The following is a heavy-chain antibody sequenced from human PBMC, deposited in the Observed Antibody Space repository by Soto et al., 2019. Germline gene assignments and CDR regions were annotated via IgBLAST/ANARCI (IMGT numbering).Heavy chain of an antibody. CDR2: IKQDGSEK. Sequence: ESGGGLVQPGGSLRLSCAASGFTFTSFWMSWVRQAPGKGLEWVANIKQDGSEKYYVDSVKGRFTISRDNAKNSLYLQMNSLRAEDTAVYYCAREGVGAGVDYWGQGTLVTVSS. V-gene: IGHV3-7*03. CDR1: GFTFTSFW. J-gene: IGHJ4*02. CDR3: AREGVGAGVDY. D-gene: IGHD1-26*01.